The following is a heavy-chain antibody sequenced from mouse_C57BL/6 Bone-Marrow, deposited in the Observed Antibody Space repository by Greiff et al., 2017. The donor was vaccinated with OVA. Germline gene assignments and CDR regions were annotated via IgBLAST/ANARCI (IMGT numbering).Heavy chain of an antibody. CDR2: IHPNSGST. V-gene: IGHV1-64*01. CDR3: AREPSPTAVGGFAY. J-gene: IGHJ3*01. D-gene: IGHD1-1*01. CDR1: GYTFTSYW. Sequence: QVQLQQPGAELVKPGASVKLSCKASGYTFTSYWMHWVKQRPGQGLEWIGMIHPNSGSTNYNEKFKSKATLTVDKSSSTAYMPLSSLTSEDSAVYYCAREPSPTAVGGFAYWGQGTLVTVSA.